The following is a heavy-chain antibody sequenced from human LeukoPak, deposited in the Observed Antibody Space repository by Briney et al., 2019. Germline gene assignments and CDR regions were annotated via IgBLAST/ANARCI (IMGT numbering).Heavy chain of an antibody. Sequence: PGGSLRLSCAASGFTFSSYAMSWVRQAPGKGLEWVSAISGSGGSTYYADSAKGRFTISRDNSKNTLYLQMNSLRAEDTAVYYCAKSWQWLLILDYWGQGTLVTVSS. CDR3: AKSWQWLLILDY. D-gene: IGHD3-22*01. V-gene: IGHV3-23*01. CDR1: GFTFSSYA. CDR2: ISGSGGST. J-gene: IGHJ4*02.